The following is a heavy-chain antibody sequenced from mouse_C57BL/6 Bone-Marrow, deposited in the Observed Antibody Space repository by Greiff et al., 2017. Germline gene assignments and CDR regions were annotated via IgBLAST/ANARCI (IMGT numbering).Heavy chain of an antibody. D-gene: IGHD1-1*01. CDR3: ARNSHYYGSSYEAWFAY. J-gene: IGHJ3*01. Sequence: VHLVESGPGLVQPSQSLSITCTVSGFSLTSYGVHWVRQSPGKGLEWLGVIWSGGSTDYNAAFISRLSISKDNSKSQVFFKMNSLQADDTAIYYCARNSHYYGSSYEAWFAYWGQGTLVTVS. CDR1: GFSLTSYG. CDR2: IWSGGST. V-gene: IGHV2-2*01.